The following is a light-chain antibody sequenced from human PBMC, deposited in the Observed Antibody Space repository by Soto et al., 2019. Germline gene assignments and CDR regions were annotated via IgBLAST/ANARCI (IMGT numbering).Light chain of an antibody. CDR2: AAS. CDR3: QQSYTTPFT. Sequence: DIQMTQSPLSLSASVGDRVTITCRASHEFSRHVNWYQYKPGKAPNLLIFAASNLQSGVPSRFSGSGSGTNFTLVISSLQPEDFATYFCQQSYTTPFTFGPGTKVDLK. V-gene: IGKV1-39*01. J-gene: IGKJ3*01. CDR1: HEFSRH.